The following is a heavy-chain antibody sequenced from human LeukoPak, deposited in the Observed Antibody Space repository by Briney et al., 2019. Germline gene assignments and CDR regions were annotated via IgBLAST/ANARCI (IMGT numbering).Heavy chain of an antibody. J-gene: IGHJ4*02. CDR3: ARGGDYFDY. V-gene: IGHV4-30-4*07. CDR1: GGSISSGDYS. Sequence: SETLSLTCTVSGGSISSGDYSWSWIRQPPGKGLEWIGYISYSGSTYYNPSLKSRVTMSLDTSKNQFSLQLNSVTPEDTAVYYCARGGDYFDYWGQGTLVTVSS. CDR2: ISYSGST.